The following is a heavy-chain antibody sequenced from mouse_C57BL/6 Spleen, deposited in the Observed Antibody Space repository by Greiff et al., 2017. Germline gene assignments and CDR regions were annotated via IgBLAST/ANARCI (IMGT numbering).Heavy chain of an antibody. J-gene: IGHJ2*01. CDR2: ISYDGSN. CDR1: GYSITSGYY. V-gene: IGHV3-6*01. Sequence: EVKLVESGPGLVKPSQSLSLTCSVTGYSITSGYYWNWIRQFPGNKLEWMGYISYDGSNNYNPSLKNRISITRDTSKNQFFLKLNSVTTEDTATYYCARDWDDYWGQGTTLTGSS. CDR3: ARDWDDY. D-gene: IGHD4-1*01.